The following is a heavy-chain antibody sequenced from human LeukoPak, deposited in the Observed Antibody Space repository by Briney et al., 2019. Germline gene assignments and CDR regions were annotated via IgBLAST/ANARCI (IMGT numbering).Heavy chain of an antibody. J-gene: IGHJ4*02. CDR3: ARSELGSSWYFTDPNQYYFDY. CDR1: GGSISSGGYY. D-gene: IGHD6-13*01. CDR2: IYYSGST. V-gene: IGHV4-31*03. Sequence: PSQTLSLTCTVSGGSISSGGYYWSWIRQHPGKGLEWIGYIYYSGSTYYNPSLKSRVTISVDTSKNQFSLKLSSVTAADTAVYYCARSELGSSWYFTDPNQYYFDYWGQGTLVTVSS.